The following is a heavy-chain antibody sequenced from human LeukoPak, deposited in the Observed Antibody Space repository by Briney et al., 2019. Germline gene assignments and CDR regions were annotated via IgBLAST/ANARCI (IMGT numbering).Heavy chain of an antibody. CDR2: MYYSGST. CDR1: GGSISSGDYY. J-gene: IGHJ4*02. Sequence: SQTLSLTCTVSGGSISSGDYYWSWIRQPPGKGLEWIAYMYYSGSTYYNPSLKSRVTISVDTSKNQFSLKLSSVTAADTAVYYCARDPRGGWLDYWGQGTLVTVSS. D-gene: IGHD6-19*01. CDR3: ARDPRGGWLDY. V-gene: IGHV4-30-4*01.